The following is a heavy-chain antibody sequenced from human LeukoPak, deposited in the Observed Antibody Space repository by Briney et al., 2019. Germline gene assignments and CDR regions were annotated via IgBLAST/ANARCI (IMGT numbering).Heavy chain of an antibody. J-gene: IGHJ4*02. Sequence: PGGSLRLSCAASGFTFSRYALSWVRQAPGKGLEWVSAISGSGGSTYYADSVKGRFTISRDNSKNTLYLQMNSLRAEDTVVYYCAKDGYSSGWYLRYWGQGTLVTVSS. CDR2: ISGSGGST. CDR1: GFTFSRYA. V-gene: IGHV3-23*01. CDR3: AKDGYSSGWYLRY. D-gene: IGHD6-19*01.